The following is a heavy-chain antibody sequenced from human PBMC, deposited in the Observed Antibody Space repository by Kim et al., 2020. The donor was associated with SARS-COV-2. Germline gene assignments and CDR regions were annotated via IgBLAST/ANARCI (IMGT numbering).Heavy chain of an antibody. CDR1: GFPFSSYW. CDR2: INEDGTEK. J-gene: IGHJ4*02. V-gene: IGHV3-7*03. Sequence: GGSLRLSCAASGFPFSSYWMSWVRQAQGKGLEWVANINEDGTEKYYLDSVKGRFTISRDNAKKSLYLQMDSLRAEDTAVYYCAKASRGPSYDYWGQGSLVTVSS. CDR3: AKASRGPSYDY. D-gene: IGHD2-15*01.